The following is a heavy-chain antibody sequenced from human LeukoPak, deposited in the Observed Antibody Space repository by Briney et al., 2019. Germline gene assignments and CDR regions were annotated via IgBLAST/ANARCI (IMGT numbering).Heavy chain of an antibody. Sequence: SETLSLTCTVSGGSISTYYWSWIRQPPGKGLEWIGYIYDSGSTNYNPSLKSRVTISVDTSKNQFSLKLSSVTAADTAVYYCARHKGREMATTPFDYWGQGTLVIVSS. J-gene: IGHJ4*02. CDR3: ARHKGREMATTPFDY. CDR1: GGSISTYY. CDR2: IYDSGST. D-gene: IGHD5-24*01. V-gene: IGHV4-59*08.